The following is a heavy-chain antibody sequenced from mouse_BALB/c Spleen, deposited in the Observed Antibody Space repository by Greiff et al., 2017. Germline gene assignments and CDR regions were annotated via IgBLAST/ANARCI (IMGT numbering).Heavy chain of an antibody. V-gene: IGHV3-6*02. J-gene: IGHJ4*01. D-gene: IGHD2-10*02. CDR2: ISYDGSN. CDR1: GYSITSCYY. CDR3: ARWYGNYPYYYAMDY. Sequence: EVQLQESGPGLVKPSQSLSLSCSVTGYSITSCYYWNLIRQLPGNKLEWMGYISYDGSNNYNPSLKNRISITRDTSKNQFFLKLNSLTTEDTATYAGARWYGNYPYYYAMDYWGQGTSVTVSA.